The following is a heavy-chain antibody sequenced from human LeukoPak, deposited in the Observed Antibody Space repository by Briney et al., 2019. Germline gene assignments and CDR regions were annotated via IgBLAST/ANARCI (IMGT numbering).Heavy chain of an antibody. CDR2: IYYSGNT. V-gene: IGHV4-30-4*01. CDR3: ARRTYYYDTSGYYPDY. Sequence: PSETLSLTCTVSGGSISSGDYSWSWIRQPPGKGLEWIGYIYYSGNTYYNPSLKSRLTISVDTSKNQFSLKLSSVTAADTAMYYCARRTYYYDTSGYYPDYWGQGTLVTVSS. J-gene: IGHJ4*02. D-gene: IGHD3-22*01. CDR1: GGSISSGDYS.